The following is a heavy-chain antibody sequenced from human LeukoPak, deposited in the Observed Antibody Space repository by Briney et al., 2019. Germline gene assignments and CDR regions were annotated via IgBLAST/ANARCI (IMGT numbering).Heavy chain of an antibody. D-gene: IGHD1-7*01. Sequence: SVKVSCKASGGTFSSYAISWVRQAPGQGLEWMGGIIPIFGTANYAQKFQGRITITTDESTSTAYMELSSLRSEDTAVYYCARDNYAGANWFDPWGQGTLVTVSS. CDR2: IIPIFGTA. CDR1: GGTFSSYA. CDR3: ARDNYAGANWFDP. J-gene: IGHJ5*02. V-gene: IGHV1-69*05.